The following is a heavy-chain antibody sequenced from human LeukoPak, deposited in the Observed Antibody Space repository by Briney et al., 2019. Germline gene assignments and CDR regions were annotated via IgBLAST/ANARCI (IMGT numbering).Heavy chain of an antibody. Sequence: SVKVSCKASGGTFSSYAISWVRQAPGQGLEWLGGIIPVFTTTHYAQKFQGRVTITADESTNTVYMELSSLRSDDTAVYYCARPYKRQLVHNYYYAMDVWGQGTTVTVSS. V-gene: IGHV1-69*13. CDR1: GGTFSSYA. CDR2: IIPVFTTT. CDR3: ARPYKRQLVHNYYYAMDV. D-gene: IGHD1-1*01. J-gene: IGHJ6*02.